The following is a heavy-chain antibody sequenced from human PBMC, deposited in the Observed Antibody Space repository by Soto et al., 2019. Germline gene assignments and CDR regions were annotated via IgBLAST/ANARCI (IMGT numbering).Heavy chain of an antibody. V-gene: IGHV1-69*13. CDR3: ARGRPGYYYDSSGYYGEYYYYGMDV. D-gene: IGHD3-22*01. CDR2: IIPIFGTA. Sequence: SVKVSCKASGGTFSSYAISWVRQAPGQGLEWMGGIIPIFGTANYAQKFQGRVTITADESTSTAYMELSSLRSEDTAVYYCARGRPGYYYDSSGYYGEYYYYGMDVWGQGTTVTVSS. J-gene: IGHJ6*02. CDR1: GGTFSSYA.